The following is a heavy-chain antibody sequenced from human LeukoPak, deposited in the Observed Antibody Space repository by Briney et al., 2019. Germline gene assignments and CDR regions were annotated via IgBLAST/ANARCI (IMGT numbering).Heavy chain of an antibody. V-gene: IGHV1-2*02. CDR1: GCTFTGYY. D-gene: IGHD3-3*01. CDR3: ARGTYDFWSGYYTYYYYYMDV. CDR2: INPNSGGT. Sequence: ASVKVSCKASGCTFTGYYMHWVRQAPGQGLEWMGWINPNSGGTNYAQKFQGRVTMTRDTSISTAYMELSRLRSDDTAVYYCARGTYDFWSGYYTYYYYYMDVWGKGTTVTVSS. J-gene: IGHJ6*03.